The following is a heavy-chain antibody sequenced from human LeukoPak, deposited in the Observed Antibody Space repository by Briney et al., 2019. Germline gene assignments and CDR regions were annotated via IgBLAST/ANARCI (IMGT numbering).Heavy chain of an antibody. D-gene: IGHD4-17*01. Sequence: PGGSLRLSCAASGFTFSSYAMSWVRQAPGKGLEWVSTISNGGGTTHYADSVKGRFTISRDNSKNTLYLQMNSLRAEDTAVYYCAREGTTVTFDYWGQGTLVTVSS. V-gene: IGHV3-23*01. CDR3: AREGTTVTFDY. J-gene: IGHJ4*02. CDR2: ISNGGGTT. CDR1: GFTFSSYA.